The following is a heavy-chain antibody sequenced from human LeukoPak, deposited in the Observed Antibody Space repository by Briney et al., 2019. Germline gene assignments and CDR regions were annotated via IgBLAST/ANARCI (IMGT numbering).Heavy chain of an antibody. V-gene: IGHV3-48*01. D-gene: IGHD3-22*01. CDR3: ARDRHKYNYDSGGYPPY. CDR2: ISSSSSTI. Sequence: PGGFLRLSCAASGFTFSSYSMLWVRQAPGKGLEWVSYISSSSSTIYYADSVKGRFTISRDNAKNSLYLQMNTLRAEDTAVYYCARDRHKYNYDSGGYPPYWGQGTLVTVSS. CDR1: GFTFSSYS. J-gene: IGHJ4*02.